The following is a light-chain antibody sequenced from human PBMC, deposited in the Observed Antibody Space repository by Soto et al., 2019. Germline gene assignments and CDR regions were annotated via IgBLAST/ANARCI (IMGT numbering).Light chain of an antibody. CDR2: GNI. V-gene: IGLV1-40*01. Sequence: QSVLTQPPSVSGAPGQRVTISCTGNSSNVGADSVVHWYQQLPGTAPKLLIYGNINRPSGVPDRFSGSKSGTSASLAITGLQAEDEADYYCQAYDSSLSGSVFGGGTKLTVL. CDR1: SSNVGADSV. CDR3: QAYDSSLSGSV. J-gene: IGLJ2*01.